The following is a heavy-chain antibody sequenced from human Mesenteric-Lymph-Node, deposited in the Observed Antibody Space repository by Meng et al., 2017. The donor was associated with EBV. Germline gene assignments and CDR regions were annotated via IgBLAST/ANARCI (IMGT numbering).Heavy chain of an antibody. Sequence: LGQSGTEGKEAGAPVKVSCKSSGYTFTGYYMHWVRQAPGQGLEWMGRIDPDSGGTNYAQKFQGRITMTRDTSISTAYMELSRLRSDDTAVYYCTRGKYCTGGACYSFWFDPWGQGTLVTVSS. CDR3: TRGKYCTGGACYSFWFDP. V-gene: IGHV1-2*06. CDR2: IDPDSGGT. CDR1: GYTFTGYY. J-gene: IGHJ5*02. D-gene: IGHD2-15*01.